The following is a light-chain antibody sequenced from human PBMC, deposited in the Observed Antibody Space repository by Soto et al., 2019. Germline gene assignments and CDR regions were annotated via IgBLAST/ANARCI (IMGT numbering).Light chain of an antibody. J-gene: IGKJ2*01. CDR1: QIISHW. Sequence: IQMTQSPSTLSASVGDRVTITCRATQIISHWLAWYQQKPGKAPKLLISKAATLENGVASRFSGGISGTEFTLTITGLQPDDFATYCCQQYSIYPRTFGQGTKLEI. CDR2: KAA. CDR3: QQYSIYPRT. V-gene: IGKV1-5*03.